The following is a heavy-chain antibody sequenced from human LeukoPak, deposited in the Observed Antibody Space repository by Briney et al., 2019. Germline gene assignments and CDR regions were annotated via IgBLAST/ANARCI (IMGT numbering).Heavy chain of an antibody. J-gene: IGHJ4*02. V-gene: IGHV3-15*01. CDR3: TRDLGYYDSSGYDY. CDR2: IKSKTDGGTT. Sequence: GGSLRLSCAASGFSFSSNGMHWVRQAPGKGLEWVGRIKSKTDGGTTDYAAPVKGRFSSSRDDSKNTLYLQMNSLKTEDTAVYYCTRDLGYYDSSGYDYWGQGTLVTVSS. CDR1: GFSFSSNG. D-gene: IGHD3-22*01.